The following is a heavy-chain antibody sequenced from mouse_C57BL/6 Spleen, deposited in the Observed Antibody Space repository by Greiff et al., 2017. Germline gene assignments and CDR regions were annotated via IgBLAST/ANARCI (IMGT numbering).Heavy chain of an antibody. CDR2: IYPRDGST. Sequence: QVQLQQSGPELVKPGASVKLSCKASGYTFTSYDINWVKQRPGQGLEWIGWIYPRDGSTKYNEKFKGKATLTVDTSSSTAYMELHSLASEDSAVYFCANLREGDYYGGGYFDVWGTGTTVTVSS. D-gene: IGHD1-1*01. V-gene: IGHV1-85*01. CDR3: ANLREGDYYGGGYFDV. J-gene: IGHJ1*03. CDR1: GYTFTSYD.